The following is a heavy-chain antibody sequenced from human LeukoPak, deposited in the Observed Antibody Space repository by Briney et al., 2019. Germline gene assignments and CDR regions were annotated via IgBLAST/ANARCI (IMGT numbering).Heavy chain of an antibody. CDR1: GVSISSGSYY. CDR2: IYTSGST. J-gene: IGHJ3*02. CDR3: ARDLFWIAAANTNNNAFDI. D-gene: IGHD6-13*01. V-gene: IGHV4-61*02. Sequence: SETLSLTCTVSGVSISSGSYYWSWIRQPAGKGLEWIGRIYTSGSTNYNPSLKSRVTISVDTSKNQFSLKLSSVTAADTAVYYCARDLFWIAAANTNNNAFDIWGQGTMVTVSS.